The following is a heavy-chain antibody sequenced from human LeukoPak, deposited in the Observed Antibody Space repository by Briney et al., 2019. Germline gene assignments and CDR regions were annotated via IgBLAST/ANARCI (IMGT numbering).Heavy chain of an antibody. CDR1: GGPISRYY. J-gene: IGHJ4*02. D-gene: IGHD5-12*01. Sequence: PSETLSLTCTVSGGPISRYYWSWIRQPAGKGLEWIGRIYTSGSTNYNPSLKSRVTMSVDTSKNQLSLKLSSVTAADTAIYYRAREGGGNSGYDRWGQGTLVTVSS. V-gene: IGHV4-4*07. CDR2: IYTSGST. CDR3: AREGGGNSGYDR.